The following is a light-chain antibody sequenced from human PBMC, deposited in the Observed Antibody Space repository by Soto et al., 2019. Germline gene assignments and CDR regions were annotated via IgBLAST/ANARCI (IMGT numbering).Light chain of an antibody. CDR1: QSISTF. V-gene: IGKV1-39*01. Sequence: DIQMTQSPSSLSASVGERVTITCRASQSISTFLNWYQQKPGKAPELLIYAASYLQSGVPSRFSGSGSGTDFTLIISSLQPEDFATYYCQQSHSSPRPFAPGLKVDIK. J-gene: IGKJ1*01. CDR3: QQSHSSPRP. CDR2: AAS.